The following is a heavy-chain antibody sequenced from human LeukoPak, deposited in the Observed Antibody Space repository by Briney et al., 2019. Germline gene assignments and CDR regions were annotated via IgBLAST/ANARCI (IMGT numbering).Heavy chain of an antibody. V-gene: IGHV1-69*05. Sequence: SVKVSCKASGYTFTSYGISWVRQAPGQGLEWMGGIIPIFGTANYTQKFQGRVTITTDESTSTAYMELSSLRSEDTAVYYCARHIVVVPAAPFDIWGQGTMVTVSS. CDR2: IIPIFGTA. CDR3: ARHIVVVPAAPFDI. CDR1: GYTFTSYG. J-gene: IGHJ3*02. D-gene: IGHD2-2*01.